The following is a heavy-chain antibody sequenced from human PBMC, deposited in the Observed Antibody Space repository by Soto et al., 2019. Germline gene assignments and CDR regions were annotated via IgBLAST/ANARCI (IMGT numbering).Heavy chain of an antibody. CDR3: AKNERRGYSYGVDFDY. D-gene: IGHD5-18*01. CDR1: GFTFRSYG. V-gene: IGHV3-33*06. CDR2: IWFDGSNK. Sequence: QVHLVESGGGVVQPGRSLRLSCAASGFTFRSYGMHWVRQAPGKGLEWVAVIWFDGSNKYYADSVKGRFTISRDNSKNTLYLQMNTLRAEDTAVYYCAKNERRGYSYGVDFDYWGQGTLVTVSS. J-gene: IGHJ4*02.